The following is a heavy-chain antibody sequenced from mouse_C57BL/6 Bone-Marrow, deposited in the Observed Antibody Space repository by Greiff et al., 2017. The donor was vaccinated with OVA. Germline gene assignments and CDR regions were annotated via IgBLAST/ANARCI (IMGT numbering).Heavy chain of an antibody. J-gene: IGHJ2*01. CDR2: IYPRDGST. CDR1: GYTFTSYD. D-gene: IGHD4-1*01. Sequence: QVQLQQSGPELVKPGASVKLSCKASGYTFTSYDINWVKQRPGQGLEWIGWIYPRDGSTKYNEKFKGKATLTVDTPSSTAYMELHSLTAEDSAVYFCAPELGSYYFDYWGQGTTLTVSS. V-gene: IGHV1-85*01. CDR3: APELGSYYFDY.